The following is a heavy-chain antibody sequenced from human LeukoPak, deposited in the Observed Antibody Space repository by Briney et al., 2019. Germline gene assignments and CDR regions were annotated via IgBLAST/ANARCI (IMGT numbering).Heavy chain of an antibody. V-gene: IGHV1-69*01. CDR3: ARRLLLTDWFDP. J-gene: IGHJ5*02. D-gene: IGHD3-10*01. Sequence: SVKVSCKASGGTFSSYAISWVRQAPGQGLEWMGGIIPIFGTANYAQKFQGRVTITADESTSTAYMELSSLRSEDTAVYYCARRLLLTDWFDPWGQGTLVTVSS. CDR1: GGTFSSYA. CDR2: IIPIFGTA.